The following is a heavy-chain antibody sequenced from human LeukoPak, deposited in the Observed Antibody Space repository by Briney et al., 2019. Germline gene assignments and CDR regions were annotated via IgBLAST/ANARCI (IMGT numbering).Heavy chain of an antibody. Sequence: GASVKVSCKASGYTFPSYGISWVRQAPGQGLEWIGWITAYNGNTKYAPKFQGRVTMTTDTSTSTAYMELRSLRFDDTAVYYCARGAMDDDYGGHYWGQGTLVTVSS. CDR2: ITAYNGNT. J-gene: IGHJ4*02. CDR3: ARGAMDDDYGGHY. D-gene: IGHD4-23*01. CDR1: GYTFPSYG. V-gene: IGHV1-18*01.